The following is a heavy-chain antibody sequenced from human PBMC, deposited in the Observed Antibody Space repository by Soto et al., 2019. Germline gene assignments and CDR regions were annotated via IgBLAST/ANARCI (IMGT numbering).Heavy chain of an antibody. D-gene: IGHD3-16*02. Sequence: QVQLVQSGAEVKKPGASVKVSCKASGYTFTSYDINWVRQATGQGLEWMGWMNPNSGNTGYAQKFQGRVTMTRNTSISTAYMELSSLRSEDTAVYYCARIRLGELSFGYWYFDLWGRGTLVTVSS. CDR3: ARIRLGELSFGYWYFDL. J-gene: IGHJ2*01. CDR1: GYTFTSYD. V-gene: IGHV1-8*01. CDR2: MNPNSGNT.